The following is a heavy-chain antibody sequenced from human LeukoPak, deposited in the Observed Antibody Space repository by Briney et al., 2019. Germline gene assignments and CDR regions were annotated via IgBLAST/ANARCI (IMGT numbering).Heavy chain of an antibody. CDR2: IYYSGST. D-gene: IGHD2-21*01. V-gene: IGHV4-39*01. CDR3: ARQATRGVVVIASGAFDI. J-gene: IGHJ3*02. Sequence: SETLSLTCTVSGGSISSSSYYWGWIRQPPGKGLEWIGSIYYSGSTYYNPSLKSRVTISVDTSKNQFSLKLSSVTAAGTAVYYCARQATRGVVVIASGAFDIWGQGTMVTVSS. CDR1: GGSISSSSYY.